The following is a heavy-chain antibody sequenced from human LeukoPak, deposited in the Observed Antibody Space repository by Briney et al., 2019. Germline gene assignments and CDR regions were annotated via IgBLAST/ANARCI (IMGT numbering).Heavy chain of an antibody. Sequence: ASVKVSCKASGGTFSSYTISWVRQAPGQGLEWMGRIIPILGIANYAQKFQGRVTITADKSTSTAYMELSSLRSEDTAVYYCARDIGCSGYSRAHFDYWGQGTLVTVSS. J-gene: IGHJ4*02. CDR3: ARDIGCSGYSRAHFDY. CDR1: GGTFSSYT. V-gene: IGHV1-69*04. D-gene: IGHD3-22*01. CDR2: IIPILGIA.